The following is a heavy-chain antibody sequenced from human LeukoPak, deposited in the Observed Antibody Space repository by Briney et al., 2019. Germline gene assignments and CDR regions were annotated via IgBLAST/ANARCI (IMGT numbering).Heavy chain of an antibody. D-gene: IGHD5-12*01. CDR3: AKSHRGPGYDYNYYYGVDV. J-gene: IGHJ6*02. V-gene: IGHV4-59*01. CDR2: IYYSGNA. Sequence: SETLSLTCAISGGSITTYYWSWIRQPPGKGLEWIGYIYYSGNANYSPSLKSRVTMSVDTSKNQFSLRLTSVTAADTAVYYCAKSHRGPGYDYNYYYGVDVWGQGTTVTVSS. CDR1: GGSITTYY.